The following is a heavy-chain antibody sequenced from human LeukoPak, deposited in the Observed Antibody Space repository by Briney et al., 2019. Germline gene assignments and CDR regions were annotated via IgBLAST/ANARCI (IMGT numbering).Heavy chain of an antibody. Sequence: GGSLRLSCVASGFSFKTYEMNWVRQAPGKGLVWVSRINSDGSSTSYADSVKGRFTISRDNAKNTLYLQMNSLRAEDTAVYYCAAGLAYCGGDCYDYWGQGTLVTVSS. V-gene: IGHV3-74*01. CDR2: INSDGSST. CDR1: GFSFKTYE. D-gene: IGHD2-21*01. CDR3: AAGLAYCGGDCYDY. J-gene: IGHJ4*02.